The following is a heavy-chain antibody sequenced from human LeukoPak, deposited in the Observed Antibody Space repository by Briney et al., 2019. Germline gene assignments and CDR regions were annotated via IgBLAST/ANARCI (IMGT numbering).Heavy chain of an antibody. CDR3: ARDPYSGAYGDTYYYFMDV. D-gene: IGHD1-26*01. CDR1: GFTFSSYS. J-gene: IGHJ6*03. V-gene: IGHV3-21*01. Sequence: TGGSLRLSCAASGFTFSSYSMNWVRQAPGKGLEGVSSISSSSSYIYYADSVKGRFTISRDNAKNSLYLQMNSLRAEDTAVYYCARDPYSGAYGDTYYYFMDVWGKGTTVTVSS. CDR2: ISSSSSYI.